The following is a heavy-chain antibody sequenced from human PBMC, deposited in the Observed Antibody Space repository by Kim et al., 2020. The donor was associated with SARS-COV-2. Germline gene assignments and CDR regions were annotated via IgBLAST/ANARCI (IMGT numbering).Heavy chain of an antibody. CDR1: GFTFSSYA. CDR2: ISYDGSNK. J-gene: IGHJ4*02. CDR3: ARVRGGSYKGSFDY. D-gene: IGHD1-26*01. Sequence: GGSLRLSCAASGFTFSSYAMHWVRQAPGKGLEWVAVISYDGSNKYYADSVKGRFTISRDNSKNTLYLQMNSLRAEDTAVYYCARVRGGSYKGSFDYWGQGTLVTVSS. V-gene: IGHV3-30-3*01.